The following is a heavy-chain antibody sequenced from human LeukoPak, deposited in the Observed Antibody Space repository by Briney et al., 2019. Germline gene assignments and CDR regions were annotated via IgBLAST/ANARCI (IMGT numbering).Heavy chain of an antibody. CDR3: AKGYCSSTSCPFQH. V-gene: IGHV3-43*02. Sequence: GGSLRLSCAASGFTFDDYAMHWVRQAPGKGLEWVSLISGDGGSTYYADSVKGRFTISRDNSKNSLYLQMNSLRTEDTALYYCAKGYCSSTSCPFQHWGQGTLVTVSS. CDR2: ISGDGGST. CDR1: GFTFDDYA. J-gene: IGHJ1*01. D-gene: IGHD2-2*01.